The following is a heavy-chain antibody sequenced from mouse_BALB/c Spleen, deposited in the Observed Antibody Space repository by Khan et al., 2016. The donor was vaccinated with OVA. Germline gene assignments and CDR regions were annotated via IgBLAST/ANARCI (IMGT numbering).Heavy chain of an antibody. D-gene: IGHD2-14*01. J-gene: IGHJ3*01. CDR1: GYTFTSYT. CDR3: VRDGAYDRNDGGFAY. Sequence: QIQLVQSGAELARPGASVKMSCKASGYTFTSYTIHWIKQRPGQGLEWIGYINPSNGYTNYNQKFKDKATLTADKSSTTAYMQLSSLTSDDSAVYNCVRDGAYDRNDGGFAYWGQGTLVTVSA. CDR2: INPSNGYT. V-gene: IGHV1-4*01.